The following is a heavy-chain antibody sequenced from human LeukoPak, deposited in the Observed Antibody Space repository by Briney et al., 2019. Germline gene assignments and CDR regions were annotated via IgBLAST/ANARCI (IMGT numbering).Heavy chain of an antibody. CDR2: IKQDGSEK. D-gene: IGHD2-2*01. Sequence: GVSLRLSCAASGFTFSSYWMRWVRQAPGKGLEWVANIKQDGSEKYYVDSVKGRFTISGDNAKNSLYLQMNSLRAEDTAVYYCAREDQLLPQLGFDYWGQGTLVTVSS. CDR1: GFTFSSYW. V-gene: IGHV3-7*01. CDR3: AREDQLLPQLGFDY. J-gene: IGHJ4*02.